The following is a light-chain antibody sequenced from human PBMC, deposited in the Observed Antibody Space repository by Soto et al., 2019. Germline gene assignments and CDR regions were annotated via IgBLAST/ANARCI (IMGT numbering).Light chain of an antibody. Sequence: QSALTQPASVAGSPGQSITISCTGTSSDVGAYKYVSWYQHHPGKAPKLMIYDVSNPTSGVSNRFSSSKSGNTASLTISGLQAEDDSHYYCNAFATSSTLVFGGGTKVTVL. J-gene: IGLJ2*01. CDR1: SSDVGAYKY. V-gene: IGLV2-14*03. CDR3: NAFATSSTLV. CDR2: DVS.